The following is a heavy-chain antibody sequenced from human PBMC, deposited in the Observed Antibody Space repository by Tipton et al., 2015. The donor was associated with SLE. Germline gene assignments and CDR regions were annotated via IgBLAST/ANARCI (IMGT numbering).Heavy chain of an antibody. CDR2: IFYSGST. J-gene: IGHJ4*02. CDR3: ARGDGYSQDY. D-gene: IGHD5-24*01. V-gene: IGHV4-39*01. CDR1: GGSISSYSYY. Sequence: TLSLTCSVSGGSISSYSYYWGWIRQPPGRGLEWIGSIFYSGSTSYNPSLKSRVTISVDTSKNQFSLKLISVTAADTAMYYCARGDGYSQDYWGQGTLVTVSS.